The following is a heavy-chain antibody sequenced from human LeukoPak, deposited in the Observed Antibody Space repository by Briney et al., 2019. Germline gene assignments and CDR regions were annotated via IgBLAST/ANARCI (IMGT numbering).Heavy chain of an antibody. Sequence: PGGSLRLSCAASGFTLSSYAMSWVRQAPGKGLEWVSAISGSGGSTYYADSVKGRFTISRDNSKNTLYLQMNSLRAEDTAVYYCAIGVVGAPGTFDYWGQGTLVTVSS. CDR2: ISGSGGST. CDR3: AIGVVGAPGTFDY. CDR1: GFTLSSYA. V-gene: IGHV3-23*01. J-gene: IGHJ4*02. D-gene: IGHD1-26*01.